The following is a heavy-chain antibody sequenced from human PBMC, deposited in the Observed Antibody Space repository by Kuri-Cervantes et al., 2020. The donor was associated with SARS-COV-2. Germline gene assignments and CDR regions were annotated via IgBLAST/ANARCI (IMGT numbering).Heavy chain of an antibody. CDR1: GCTFTGYY. J-gene: IGHJ4*02. CDR3: ATDLVYSSSWYRGFDY. CDR2: FDPEDGET. D-gene: IGHD6-13*01. Sequence: ASVKVSCKASGCTFTGYYMHWVRQAPGKGLEWMGGFDPEDGETIYAQKFQGRVTMTEDTSTDTAYMELSSLRSEDTAVYYCATDLVYSSSWYRGFDYWGQGTLVTVSS. V-gene: IGHV1-24*01.